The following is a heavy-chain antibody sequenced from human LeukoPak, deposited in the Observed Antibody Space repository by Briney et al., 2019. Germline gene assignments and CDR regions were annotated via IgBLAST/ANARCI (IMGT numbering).Heavy chain of an antibody. V-gene: IGHV1-46*01. J-gene: IGHJ4*02. CDR3: ARGRTTDFWSDLDY. Sequence: ASVKVSCKASGYIFTSYYMHWVRQAPGQGLEWMGIINPSGGSTSYAQKFQDRVTMTRDTSTSTVYMELSSLRSEDTAVYFCARGRTTDFWSDLDYWGQGTLVTVSP. D-gene: IGHD3-3*01. CDR2: INPSGGST. CDR1: GYIFTSYY.